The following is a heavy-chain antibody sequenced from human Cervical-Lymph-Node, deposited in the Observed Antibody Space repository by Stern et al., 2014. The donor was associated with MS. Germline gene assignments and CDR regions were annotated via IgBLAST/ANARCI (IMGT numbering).Heavy chain of an antibody. CDR3: ARDDYYGSGRGYYYYYGMDV. D-gene: IGHD3-10*01. V-gene: IGHV3-7*01. CDR1: GFTLSTYW. CDR2: IKKDGSET. Sequence: EVQLVESGGGLVQPGGSLRLSCAASGFTLSTYWMTWVRQAPGKGLEWVANIKKDGSETYYVDSVKGRFTISRDNAKNSVYLQMNSLRVEDSAVYYCARDDYYGSGRGYYYYYGMDVWGQGTTVTVSS. J-gene: IGHJ6*02.